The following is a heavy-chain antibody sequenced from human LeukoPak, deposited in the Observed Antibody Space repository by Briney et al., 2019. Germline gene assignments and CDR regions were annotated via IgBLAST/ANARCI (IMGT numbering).Heavy chain of an antibody. Sequence: PGGSLRLSCAASGFTFSSYSMNWVRQAPGKGLEWVSSISSSSSYIYYADSVKGRFTISRDNAKNSLYLQMNSLRSDDMAVYYCARALGSGWYLNAWYFDLWGRGTLVTVSS. J-gene: IGHJ2*01. V-gene: IGHV3-21*01. CDR3: ARALGSGWYLNAWYFDL. CDR2: ISSSSSYI. D-gene: IGHD6-19*01. CDR1: GFTFSSYS.